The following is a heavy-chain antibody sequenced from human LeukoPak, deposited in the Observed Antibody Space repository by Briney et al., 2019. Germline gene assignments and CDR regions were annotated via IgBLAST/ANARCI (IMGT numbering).Heavy chain of an antibody. D-gene: IGHD4-17*01. Sequence: ASVKVSCKVSGYTLTELSMHWVRQAPGKGLEWMGWINAGHTSTKYSQKFQDRVIIIKDTSATTAYMELNSLMPEDTAVYYCARGGDYGTQDYWGQGTLVTVSS. CDR2: INAGHTST. CDR3: ARGGDYGTQDY. J-gene: IGHJ4*02. CDR1: GYTLTELS. V-gene: IGHV1-3*01.